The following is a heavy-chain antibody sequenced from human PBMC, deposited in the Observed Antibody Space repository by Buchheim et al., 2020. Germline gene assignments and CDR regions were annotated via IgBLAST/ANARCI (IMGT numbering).Heavy chain of an antibody. CDR2: IWYDGSNK. D-gene: IGHD3-22*01. J-gene: IGHJ4*02. CDR1: GFTFSSYG. CDR3: ARDDDSSGYYLIDY. Sequence: QVQLVESGGGVVQPGRSLRLSCAASGFTFSSYGMHWVRQAPGKGLEWVAVIWYDGSNKYYADSVKGRFTISSDNSKNTLYLQMNSLRAEDTAVYYCARDDDSSGYYLIDYWGQGTL. V-gene: IGHV3-33*01.